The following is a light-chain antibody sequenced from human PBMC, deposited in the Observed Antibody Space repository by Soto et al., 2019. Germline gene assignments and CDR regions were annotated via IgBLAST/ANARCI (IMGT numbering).Light chain of an antibody. V-gene: IGKV3-20*01. CDR2: GAS. CDR3: LQYGILIT. J-gene: IGKJ1*01. CDR1: QSVSNNY. Sequence: EIVLKQAPGTLSLSPGERATLSCRASQSVSNNYLAWYQQKPGQAPRLLIYGASSRATGIPDRFSGSGSGTAFTLTISCLEPEDFAVYYCLQYGILITFGQGTKVDIK.